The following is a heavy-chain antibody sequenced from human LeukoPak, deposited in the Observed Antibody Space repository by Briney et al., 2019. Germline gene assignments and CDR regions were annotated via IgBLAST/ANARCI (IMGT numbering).Heavy chain of an antibody. Sequence: GGSLRLSCAASGFTFSSNWMHWVRQAPGKGLEWLSAVSGNGDTKDYVDSVKGRFTISRDNSRNTVHLQIDNLRTEDTAVYYCARGSTSTAPGWVYWGHGTPVTVSS. CDR1: GFTFSSNW. CDR3: ARGSTSTAPGWVY. D-gene: IGHD2-21*02. CDR2: VSGNGDTK. V-gene: IGHV3-23*01. J-gene: IGHJ4*01.